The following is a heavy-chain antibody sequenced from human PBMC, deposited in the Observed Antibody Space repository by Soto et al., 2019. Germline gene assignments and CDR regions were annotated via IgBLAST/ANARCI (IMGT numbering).Heavy chain of an antibody. Sequence: QVQLVESGGGVVQPGRSLRLSCAASGFTFSSYGMHWVRQAPGKGLEWVAVIWYDGTNKYYADSVKGRFTISGDNSKNTLYLQMNSLRAEATAVYYCARGVLLLDYWGQGTLVTVSS. J-gene: IGHJ4*02. D-gene: IGHD2-21*01. CDR1: GFTFSSYG. CDR2: IWYDGTNK. V-gene: IGHV3-33*01. CDR3: ARGVLLLDY.